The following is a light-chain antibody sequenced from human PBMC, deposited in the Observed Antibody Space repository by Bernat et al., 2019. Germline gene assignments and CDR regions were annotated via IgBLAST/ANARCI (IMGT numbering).Light chain of an antibody. CDR1: RLRIYY. V-gene: IGLV3-19*01. CDR3: YSRDSSGDHLQLL. CDR2: GKN. J-gene: IGLJ2*01. Sequence: SSELTQDPAVSVALGQTVSITCQGDRLRIYYASLYQQKPGQAPLLVMSGKNNRPSGIPDRFSGFSSGNTASLTITGTQAEDEADYYCYSRDSSGDHLQLLFCGGTKLTVL.